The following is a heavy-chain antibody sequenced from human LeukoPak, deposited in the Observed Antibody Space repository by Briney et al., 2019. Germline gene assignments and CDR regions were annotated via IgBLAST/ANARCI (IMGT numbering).Heavy chain of an antibody. CDR1: GFSVSTSF. Sequence: GGSLRLSCAASGFSVSTSFMSWVCQAPGKGLEWVASVSGSGVSTYYADSVKGRFTISRDNSRNTLYLQMNSLRAEDTAAYYCTKDHGSYGSGSLLFDYWGQGTLVTVSS. CDR3: TKDHGSYGSGSLLFDY. V-gene: IGHV3-23*01. D-gene: IGHD3-10*01. CDR2: VSGSGVST. J-gene: IGHJ4*02.